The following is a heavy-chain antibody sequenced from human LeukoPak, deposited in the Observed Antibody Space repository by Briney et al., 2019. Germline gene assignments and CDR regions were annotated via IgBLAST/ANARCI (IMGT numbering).Heavy chain of an antibody. CDR2: IYYSGST. Sequence: SETLSLTCTVSSGSISSSVYYWGWIRQPPGKGLEWIGSIYYSGSTYYNPSLKSRVTISVDTSKNQFSLKLSSVTAADTAVYYCARHPKGGPAARPYYWGQGTLVTVSS. J-gene: IGHJ4*02. V-gene: IGHV4-39*01. D-gene: IGHD6-6*01. CDR1: SGSISSSVYY. CDR3: ARHPKGGPAARPYY.